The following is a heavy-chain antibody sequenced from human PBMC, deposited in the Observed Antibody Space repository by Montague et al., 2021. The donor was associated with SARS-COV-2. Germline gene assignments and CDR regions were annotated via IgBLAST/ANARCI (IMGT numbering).Heavy chain of an antibody. CDR2: TFYSGST. CDR1: GDSINNYY. Sequence: SETLSLTCTVSGDSINNYYWSWIRQPPGKGLEWIGNTFYSGSTMYNPSPKSRVTISVDTSKNQFSLNLSSVTAADPAVYFCARLSGYNPFDAFDLWGPGAMVTVPS. J-gene: IGHJ3*01. D-gene: IGHD5-24*01. CDR3: ARLSGYNPFDAFDL. V-gene: IGHV4-59*01.